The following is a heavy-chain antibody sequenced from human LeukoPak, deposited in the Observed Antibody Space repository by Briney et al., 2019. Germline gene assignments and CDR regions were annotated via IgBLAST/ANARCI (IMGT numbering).Heavy chain of an antibody. V-gene: IGHV1-46*01. CDR1: GYTFTNYF. D-gene: IGHD2-2*01. Sequence: ASVKVSCKASGYTFTNYFMHWVRQAPGQGLEWMGVINPSGGGTTYAQRFQGRVTMTRDTSISTAYMELSRLRSDDTAVYYCARICSSTSCSSYYYYGMDVWGQGTTVTVSS. CDR3: ARICSSTSCSSYYYYGMDV. J-gene: IGHJ6*02. CDR2: INPSGGGT.